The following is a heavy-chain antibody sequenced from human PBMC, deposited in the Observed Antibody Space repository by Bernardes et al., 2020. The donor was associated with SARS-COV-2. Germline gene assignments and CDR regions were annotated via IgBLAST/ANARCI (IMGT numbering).Heavy chain of an antibody. Sequence: GGSLRLSCAASGFTFSSYSMNWVRQAPGKGLEWVSYISSSSSTIYYADSVKGRFTISRDNAKNSLYLQMNSLRAEDTAVYYCARVAGYCSSTSCWLGAFDIWGQGTMVTVSS. CDR2: ISSSSSTI. D-gene: IGHD2-2*01. J-gene: IGHJ3*02. CDR1: GFTFSSYS. V-gene: IGHV3-48*01. CDR3: ARVAGYCSSTSCWLGAFDI.